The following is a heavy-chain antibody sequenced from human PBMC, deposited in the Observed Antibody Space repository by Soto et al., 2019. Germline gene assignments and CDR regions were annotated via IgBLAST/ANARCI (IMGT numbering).Heavy chain of an antibody. CDR3: ARRDTSGFLRYFDN. CDR2: IVPNSGTV. D-gene: IGHD3-3*01. Sequence: SVKVSCKASGGTLSTFINYPINWVRQAPGQGLEWMGGIVPNSGTVNYAQKFQGRVTITADKSTGTAYMELSNLRSEDSALYYCARRDTSGFLRYFDNWGQGPLVTVSS. CDR1: GGTLSTFINYP. V-gene: IGHV1-69*06. J-gene: IGHJ4*02.